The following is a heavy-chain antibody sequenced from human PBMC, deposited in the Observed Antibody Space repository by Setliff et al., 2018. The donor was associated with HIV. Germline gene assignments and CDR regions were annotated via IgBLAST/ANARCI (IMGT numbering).Heavy chain of an antibody. CDR3: ATDDVAVVGTCDH. CDR2: INTNTGYP. D-gene: IGHD6-13*01. V-gene: IGHV7-4-1*02. CDR1: GYNFTNYG. Sequence: ASVKVSCKASGYNFTNYGINWVRQDPGQGLEWMGWINTNTGYPTYAQAFRGRFVFSLDTSVSTAYLEISSLEAEDTGVYYCATDDVAVVGTCDHWGQGTLVTVSS. J-gene: IGHJ5*02.